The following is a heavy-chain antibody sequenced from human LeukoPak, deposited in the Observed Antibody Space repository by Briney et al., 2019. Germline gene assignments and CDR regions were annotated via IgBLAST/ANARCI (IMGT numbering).Heavy chain of an antibody. D-gene: IGHD2-2*01. CDR1: GFTFDDYA. CDR3: ARDVVPAAMGESVFDC. Sequence: GGSLRLSCAASGFTFDDYAMHWVRQAPGKGLEWVSGISWNSGSIGYADSVKGRFTISRDNAKNSLYLQMNSLRAEDTAVYYCARDVVPAAMGESVFDCWGQGTLVTVSS. V-gene: IGHV3-9*01. J-gene: IGHJ4*02. CDR2: ISWNSGSI.